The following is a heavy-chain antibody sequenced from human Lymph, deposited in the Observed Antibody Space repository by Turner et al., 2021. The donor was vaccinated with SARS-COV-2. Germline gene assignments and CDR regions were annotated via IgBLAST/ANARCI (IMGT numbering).Heavy chain of an antibody. Sequence: EVQLVVSGGGLVMPGQSLRLYCTASGFTFGDYAMSWVRQAPGNGLEWVGFIRSKAYGGTTQYAASVKGRFTISRDDSKSIAYLQMNSLKTEDTAVYYCTRVKYCTGGSCYGYHFDYWGQGTLVTVSS. V-gene: IGHV3-49*04. CDR2: IRSKAYGGTT. J-gene: IGHJ4*02. CDR3: TRVKYCTGGSCYGYHFDY. CDR1: GFTFGDYA. D-gene: IGHD2-15*01.